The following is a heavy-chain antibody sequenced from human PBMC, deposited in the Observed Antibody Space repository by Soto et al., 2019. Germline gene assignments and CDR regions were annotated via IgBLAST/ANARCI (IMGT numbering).Heavy chain of an antibody. J-gene: IGHJ4*02. D-gene: IGHD3-16*02. CDR3: ARDDSGYPSYFHY. Sequence: EVQLVESGGGLVQPGGSLRLSCAASGFTFSSYEMNWVRQDPGKGLEWVSYISSGGSTIYYADSVRGRFTISRDNAKNSLYLQMNSLRAEDTAVYYCARDDSGYPSYFHYWGQGTLVTVSS. CDR2: ISSGGSTI. V-gene: IGHV3-48*03. CDR1: GFTFSSYE.